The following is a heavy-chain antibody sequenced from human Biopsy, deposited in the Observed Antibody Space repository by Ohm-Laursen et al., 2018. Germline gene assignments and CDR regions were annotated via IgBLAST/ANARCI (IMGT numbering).Heavy chain of an antibody. Sequence: ASVKVSCKASGYTFTGYHVHWVRQAPGQGPEWMGWISGYNGNTVYPQNHQGRVTLTTDTSTSTAYMELRSLRSDDTAIYYCTRGGYYYDSLAYYYWFDPWGQGTLVTVSS. CDR3: TRGGYYYDSLAYYYWFDP. D-gene: IGHD3-22*01. CDR2: ISGYNGNT. CDR1: GYTFTGYH. V-gene: IGHV1-18*04. J-gene: IGHJ5*02.